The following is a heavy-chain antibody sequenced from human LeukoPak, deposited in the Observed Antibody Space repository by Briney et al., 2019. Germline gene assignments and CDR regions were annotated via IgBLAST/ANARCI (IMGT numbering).Heavy chain of an antibody. J-gene: IGHJ3*02. Sequence: PGGSLRLSCAASGFTFSSYSMNWVRQAPGKGLEWVSYISSSSTIYYADSVKGRFTISRDNAKNSLYLQMNSLRDEDTAVYYCARRYCSGGSCYSGAFDIWGQGTMVTVSS. CDR2: ISSSSTI. D-gene: IGHD2-15*01. CDR1: GFTFSSYS. V-gene: IGHV3-48*02. CDR3: ARRYCSGGSCYSGAFDI.